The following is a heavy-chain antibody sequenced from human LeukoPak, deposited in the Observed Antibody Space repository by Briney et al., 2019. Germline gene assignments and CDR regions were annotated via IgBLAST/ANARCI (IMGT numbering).Heavy chain of an antibody. CDR3: ARDANEQPVRYYYYGMDV. V-gene: IGHV1-18*01. J-gene: IGHJ6*02. CDR1: GGTFSSYA. CDR2: IIAYNGNT. Sequence: ASAKVSCKASGGTFSSYAISWVRQAPGQGLERMGGIIAYNGNTNYAQKLQGRVTMTTDTSTSTAYMELRSLRSDDTAVYYCARDANEQPVRYYYYGMDVWGQGTTVTVSS. D-gene: IGHD6-13*01.